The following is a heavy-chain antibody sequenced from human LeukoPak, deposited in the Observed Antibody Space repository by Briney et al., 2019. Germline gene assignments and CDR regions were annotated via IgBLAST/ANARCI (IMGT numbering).Heavy chain of an antibody. CDR2: IWYDGSNK. CDR1: GFTFSNYG. D-gene: IGHD6-6*01. Sequence: GGSLRLSCAASGFTFSNYGMHWVRQAPGKGLEWVAVIWYDGSNKYYADSVKGRFTISRDNSKNTLYLQMNSLRAEDTAVYYCARLYSSSSGKAFDIWGQGTMVTVSS. J-gene: IGHJ3*02. CDR3: ARLYSSSSGKAFDI. V-gene: IGHV3-33*01.